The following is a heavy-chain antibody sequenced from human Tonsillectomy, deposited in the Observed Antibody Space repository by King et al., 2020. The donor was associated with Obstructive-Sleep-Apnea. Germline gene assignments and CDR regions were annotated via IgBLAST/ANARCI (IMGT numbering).Heavy chain of an antibody. V-gene: IGHV4-28*01. CDR1: GYSISRSNW. J-gene: IGHJ3*02. CDR3: ARSDVTGYGGVDI. CDR2: IYYSGTT. D-gene: IGHD5-12*01. Sequence: VQLQESGPGLVKPSDTLSLTCAVSGYSISRSNWWGWIRQPPGKGLEWIGYIYYSGTTYYNPSLRSRVTLSVDTSKNQFSLKLSSVTAVDTAVYYCARSDVTGYGGVDIWGQGTMVTVSS.